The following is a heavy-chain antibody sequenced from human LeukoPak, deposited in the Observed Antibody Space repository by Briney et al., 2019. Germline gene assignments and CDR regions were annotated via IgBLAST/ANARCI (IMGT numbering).Heavy chain of an antibody. J-gene: IGHJ4*02. D-gene: IGHD6-19*01. Sequence: SETLSLTCTVSSGSISSGAYYWSWIRQPPGKGLEWIGYIYHSGRTYYNPSLKSRVDISVDRSNDQFSLRLSSVTVADTAVYFCARSGDPLGWYFDYWGQGTLVAVSS. CDR1: SGSISSGAYY. V-gene: IGHV4-30-2*01. CDR3: ARSGDPLGWYFDY. CDR2: IYHSGRT.